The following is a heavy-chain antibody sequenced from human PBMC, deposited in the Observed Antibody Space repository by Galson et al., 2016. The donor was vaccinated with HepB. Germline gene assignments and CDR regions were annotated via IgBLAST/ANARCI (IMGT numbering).Heavy chain of an antibody. J-gene: IGHJ5*02. V-gene: IGHV3-33*08. Sequence: SLRLSCAASGFTFSSYAMHWVRQAPGKGLEWVAVIWYDGGHEYYADSVKGRFTISRDNSKNTLYLQMNSLRAEDSAVYYCATEEVGAATSNWFDPWGQGALVTVSS. CDR2: IWYDGGHE. D-gene: IGHD6-13*01. CDR3: ATEEVGAATSNWFDP. CDR1: GFTFSSYA.